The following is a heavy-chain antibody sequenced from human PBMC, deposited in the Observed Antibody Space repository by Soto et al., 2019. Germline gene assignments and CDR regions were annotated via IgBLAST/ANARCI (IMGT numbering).Heavy chain of an antibody. J-gene: IGHJ4*02. D-gene: IGHD3-22*01. CDR2: IVVGSGNT. Sequence: CKSSVFTFTSSAVQWVRQARGQRLEWIGWIVVGSGNTNYAQKFQERVTITRDMSTSTAYMELSSLRSEDTAVYYCAAESTYYYDSSGPLSLDYWGQGTLVTVSS. CDR1: VFTFTSSA. V-gene: IGHV1-58*01. CDR3: AAESTYYYDSSGPLSLDY.